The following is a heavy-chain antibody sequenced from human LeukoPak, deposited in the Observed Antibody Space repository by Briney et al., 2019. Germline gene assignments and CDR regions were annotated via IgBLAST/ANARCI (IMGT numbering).Heavy chain of an antibody. CDR2: ISYDGSNK. CDR3: ARGSWAVRKGLWFGELFPNLFDY. V-gene: IGHV3-30-3*01. D-gene: IGHD3-10*01. Sequence: GRSLRLSCAASGFTFSSYAMHWVRQAPGKGLEWVAVISYDGSNKYYADSVKGRFTISRDNSKNTLYLQMNSLRAEDTAVYYCARGSWAVRKGLWFGELFPNLFDYWGQGTLVTVSS. CDR1: GFTFSSYA. J-gene: IGHJ4*02.